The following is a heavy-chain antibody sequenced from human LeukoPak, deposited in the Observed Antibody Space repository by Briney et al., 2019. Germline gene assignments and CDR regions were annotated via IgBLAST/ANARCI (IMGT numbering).Heavy chain of an antibody. CDR3: ASDPGRGGATRDRNY. CDR1: GFTFNSYW. J-gene: IGHJ4*02. D-gene: IGHD1-26*01. Sequence: PGGSLRLSCVASGFTFNSYWMNWVRQAPGKGLEWVASIKQDGSEKYYVASVKGRFTISRDNAKNSLYLQMNSLRAEDTAVYYCASDPGRGGATRDRNYWGQGTLVTVSS. V-gene: IGHV3-7*01. CDR2: IKQDGSEK.